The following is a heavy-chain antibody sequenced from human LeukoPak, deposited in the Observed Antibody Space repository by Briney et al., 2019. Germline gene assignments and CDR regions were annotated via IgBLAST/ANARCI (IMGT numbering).Heavy chain of an antibody. V-gene: IGHV3-7*01. Sequence: GGSLRLSCAASGFTFTNFAMTWVRQAPGKGLEWVANIKQDGSEKYYVDSVKGRFTISRDNAKNSLYLQMNSLRAEDTAVYYCASTFIPSWFDYWGQGTLVTVSS. D-gene: IGHD2-21*01. CDR3: ASTFIPSWFDY. CDR2: IKQDGSEK. CDR1: GFTFTNFA. J-gene: IGHJ4*02.